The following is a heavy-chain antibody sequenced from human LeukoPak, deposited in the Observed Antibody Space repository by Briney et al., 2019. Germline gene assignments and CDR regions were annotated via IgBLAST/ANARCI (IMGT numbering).Heavy chain of an antibody. V-gene: IGHV3-23*01. Sequence: GGSLRLSCTASGFSVNRYSMNWVRQAPGEGLEWVSSFITDDSSTHYADSVQGRFTISRGKSENTLYLQMNSLRAEDTAVYYCAKDGRGILCESWGQGTLVTVSS. CDR1: GFSVNRYS. CDR3: AKDGRGILCES. D-gene: IGHD3-10*01. J-gene: IGHJ5*02. CDR2: FITDDSST.